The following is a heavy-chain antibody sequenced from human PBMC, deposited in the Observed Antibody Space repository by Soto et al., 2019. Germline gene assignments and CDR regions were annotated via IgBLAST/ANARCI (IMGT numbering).Heavy chain of an antibody. D-gene: IGHD1-26*01. J-gene: IGHJ4*02. CDR3: ARGSNSGFDY. V-gene: IGHV3-33*01. Sequence: QVQLVESGGGVVQPGTSLRLSCAASGFTFTTSGMHWVRQAPGKGLEWVAIIWYDGSKKYHADSVKGRFTISRDNSNNALYLQMNSLRGEDTAVYYCARGSNSGFDYWGQGTLVTVSS. CDR1: GFTFTTSG. CDR2: IWYDGSKK.